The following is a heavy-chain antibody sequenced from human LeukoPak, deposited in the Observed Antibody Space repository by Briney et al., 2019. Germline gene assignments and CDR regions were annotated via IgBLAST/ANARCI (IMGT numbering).Heavy chain of an antibody. CDR3: ARDRPYWLGDYYDSSGYMYYFDY. J-gene: IGHJ4*02. CDR2: IYTSGST. V-gene: IGHV4-4*07. D-gene: IGHD3-22*01. CDR1: GGSISSYY. Sequence: PSETLSLTCTVSGGSISSYYWSWIRQPAGEGVEWIGRIYTSGSTNYNPSLKSRVTMSVDTSKNQFSLKLSSVTAADTAVYYCARDRPYWLGDYYDSSGYMYYFDYWGQGTLVTVSS.